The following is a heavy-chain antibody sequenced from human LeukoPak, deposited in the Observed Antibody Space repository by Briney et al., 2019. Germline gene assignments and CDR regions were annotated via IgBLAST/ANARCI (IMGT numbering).Heavy chain of an antibody. CDR1: GFTFSSYG. D-gene: IGHD3-10*01. V-gene: IGHV3-7*01. CDR2: IKQDGSEK. CDR3: AIRGSPMVRNY. J-gene: IGHJ4*02. Sequence: GGSLRLSCAASGFTFSSYGMHWVRQAPGKGLEWVANIKQDGSEKYYVDSVKGRFTISRDNANKNSLYLQMNSLRAEDTALYYCAIRGSPMVRNYWGQGTLVTVSS.